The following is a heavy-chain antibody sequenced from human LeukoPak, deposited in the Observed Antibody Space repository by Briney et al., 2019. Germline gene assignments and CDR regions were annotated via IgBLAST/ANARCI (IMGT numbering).Heavy chain of an antibody. CDR3: ARLELGYCSSTSCPNPSFDY. D-gene: IGHD2-2*01. CDR2: ISSNGGST. CDR1: GFTFSSYA. V-gene: IGHV3-64*01. J-gene: IGHJ4*02. Sequence: GGSLRLSCAASGFTFSSYAMYWVRQAPGKGLEYVSAISSNGGSTYYANSVKGRFTISRDNSKNTLYLQMGSLRAEDTAVYYCARLELGYCSSTSCPNPSFDYWGQGTLVTVSS.